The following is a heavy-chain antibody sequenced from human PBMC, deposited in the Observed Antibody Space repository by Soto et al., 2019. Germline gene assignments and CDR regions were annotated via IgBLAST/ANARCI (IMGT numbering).Heavy chain of an antibody. Sequence: QAQLVQSGAEVKKPGASVKVSCQASGYNFIGYYVFWVRKAPGQGLEGLGGINPKSGATKYAEKFQGRATMTRDTSISTAYMELSGLRFDDRAVYYCARDFGPIPAASAMYGMDVWGQGTTVSVSS. V-gene: IGHV1-2*02. CDR3: ARDFGPIPAASAMYGMDV. CDR1: GYNFIGYY. CDR2: INPKSGAT. J-gene: IGHJ6*02. D-gene: IGHD3-16*01.